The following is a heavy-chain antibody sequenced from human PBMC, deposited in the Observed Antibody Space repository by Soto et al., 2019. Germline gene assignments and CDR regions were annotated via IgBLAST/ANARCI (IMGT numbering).Heavy chain of an antibody. CDR2: IYPGDSDT. V-gene: IGHV5-51*01. Sequence: GESLKISCKGSGYSFTSYWIGWVRQMPGKGLELMEIIYPGDSDTRYSPSFQGQVTISADKSISTAYLQWSSLKASDTAMYYCARGMVIVTTISDYYYFGMDVWGQGTTVTVSS. CDR3: ARGMVIVTTISDYYYFGMDV. J-gene: IGHJ6*02. D-gene: IGHD5-12*01. CDR1: GYSFTSYW.